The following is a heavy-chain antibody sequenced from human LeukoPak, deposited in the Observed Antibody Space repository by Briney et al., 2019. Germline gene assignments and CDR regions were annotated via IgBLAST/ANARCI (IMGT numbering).Heavy chain of an antibody. CDR2: INRLGST. D-gene: IGHD3-9*01. J-gene: IGHJ4*02. V-gene: IGHV4-34*01. CDR3: ARGGYNIDWMKDAPDN. Sequence: SETLSLTCGVYGGSFSGYYYNWIRQSPGKGLEWIAEINRLGSTNYNPSLKSRVAISIDTSQSQFSLRLSSVTAADTAVYYCARGGYNIDWMKDAPDNWGQGTLVTVSS. CDR1: GGSFSGYY.